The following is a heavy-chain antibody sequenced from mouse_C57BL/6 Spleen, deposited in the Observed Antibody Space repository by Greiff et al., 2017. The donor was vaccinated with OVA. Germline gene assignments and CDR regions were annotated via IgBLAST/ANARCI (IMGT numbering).Heavy chain of an antibody. CDR1: GFSFNTYA. CDR2: IRSKSNNYAT. CDR3: VRHDDDYDDGYYYAMDY. D-gene: IGHD2-4*01. J-gene: IGHJ4*01. V-gene: IGHV10-1*01. Sequence: DVKLVESGGGLVQPKGSLKLSCAASGFSFNTYAMNWVRQAPGKGLEWVARIRSKSNNYATYYADSVKDRFTISRDDSESMLYLQMNNLTTEDTAMDYCVRHDDDYDDGYYYAMDYWGQGTSVTVSS.